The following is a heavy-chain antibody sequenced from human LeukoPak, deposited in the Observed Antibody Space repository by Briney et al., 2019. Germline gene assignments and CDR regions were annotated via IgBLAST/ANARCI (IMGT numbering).Heavy chain of an antibody. CDR3: AKLPRQGIAAAGTRRWFDP. D-gene: IGHD6-13*01. J-gene: IGHJ5*02. V-gene: IGHV3-23*01. CDR2: ISGSGGST. CDR1: GFTFSSYA. Sequence: PGGSLRLSCAASGFTFSSYAMSWVRQAPGKGLGWVSAISGSGGSTYYADSVKGRFTISRDNSKNTLYLQMNSLRAEDTAVYYCAKLPRQGIAAAGTRRWFDPWGQGTLVTVSS.